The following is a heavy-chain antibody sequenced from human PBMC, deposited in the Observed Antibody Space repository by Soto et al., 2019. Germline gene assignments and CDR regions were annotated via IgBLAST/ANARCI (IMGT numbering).Heavy chain of an antibody. CDR3: ARRHLSTIVATKRHYYYGMDV. CDR2: IYYSGST. Sequence: PSETLSLTCTVSGGSISSYYWSWIRQPPGKGLEWIGYIYYSGSTYYNPSLKSRVTISVDTSKNQFSLKLSSVTAADTAVYYCARRHLSTIVATKRHYYYGMDVWGQGTTVTVSS. CDR1: GGSISSYY. V-gene: IGHV4-59*04. D-gene: IGHD5-12*01. J-gene: IGHJ6*02.